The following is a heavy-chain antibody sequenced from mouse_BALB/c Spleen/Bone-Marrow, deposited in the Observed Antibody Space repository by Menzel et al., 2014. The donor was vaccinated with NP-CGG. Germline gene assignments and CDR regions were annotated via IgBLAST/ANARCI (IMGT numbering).Heavy chain of an antibody. D-gene: IGHD1-1*01. J-gene: IGHJ1*01. CDR2: IDTSDSYT. Sequence: QVQLQQSGAELVMPGASVKMSCKASGYTFTDYWMHWVKQRPGQGLEWIGAIDTSDSYTSYNQKFKGKATLTVDESSSTAYMQLSSLTSVDSAVYYCARDYYGRGWYFDVWGAGTTVTVSS. CDR1: GYTFTDYW. CDR3: ARDYYGRGWYFDV. V-gene: IGHV1-69*01.